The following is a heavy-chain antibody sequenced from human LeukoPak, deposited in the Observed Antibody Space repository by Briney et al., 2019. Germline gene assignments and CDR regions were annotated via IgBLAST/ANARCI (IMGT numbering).Heavy chain of an antibody. V-gene: IGHV4-30-2*01. D-gene: IGHD3-16*01. CDR2: IYHSGST. CDR3: ARDWGFPLYGMDV. Sequence: SETLSLTCAVSGGSTSSGGYSWSWIRQPPGKGLEWIGYIYHSGSTYYNPSLKSRVTISVDRSKNQFSLKLSSVTAADTAVYYCARDWGFPLYGMDVWGQGTTVTVSS. CDR1: GGSTSSGGYS. J-gene: IGHJ6*02.